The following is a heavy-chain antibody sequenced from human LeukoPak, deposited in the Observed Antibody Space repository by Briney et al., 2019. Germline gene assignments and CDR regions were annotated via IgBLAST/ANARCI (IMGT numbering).Heavy chain of an antibody. D-gene: IGHD3-22*01. J-gene: IGHJ4*02. CDR3: AKPPGFNTKWFSGRFFDS. CDR2: IIPIFGTA. V-gene: IGHV1-69*05. CDR1: GGTFSSYA. Sequence: GSSVKVSCKASGGTFSSYAISWVRQAPGQGLEWMGGIIPIFGTANYAQKFQGRVTITTDESTSTAYMELSSLRSEDTAVYYCAKPPGFNTKWFSGRFFDSWGQGALVAVSS.